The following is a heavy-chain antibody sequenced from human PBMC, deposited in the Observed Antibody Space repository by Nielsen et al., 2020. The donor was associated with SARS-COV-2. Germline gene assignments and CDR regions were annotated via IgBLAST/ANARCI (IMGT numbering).Heavy chain of an antibody. CDR2: IRSKASSYAT. CDR1: GFTFSGSA. J-gene: IGHJ4*02. V-gene: IGHV3-73*01. Sequence: GGSLRLSCAASGFTFSGSAMHWARQASGKGLERVGRIRSKASSYATAYAASVKGRFTISRDDSKNTAYLQMNSLKTEDTAVYYCTRPELGYWGQGTLVTVSS. D-gene: IGHD3-10*01. CDR3: TRPELGY.